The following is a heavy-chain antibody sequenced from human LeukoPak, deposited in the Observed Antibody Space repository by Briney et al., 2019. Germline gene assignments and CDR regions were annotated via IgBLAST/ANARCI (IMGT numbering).Heavy chain of an antibody. J-gene: IGHJ6*03. Sequence: SETLSLTCTVSGGSISSSSYYWGWIRQPPGKGLEWIGNIYYSGSTYYNPSLKSRVTISVDTSKNQFSLKLSSVTAADTAVYYCARLYDSSGYLYYYYYYMDVWGKGTTVTISS. V-gene: IGHV4-39*01. CDR1: GGSISSSSYY. CDR2: IYYSGST. CDR3: ARLYDSSGYLYYYYYYMDV. D-gene: IGHD3-22*01.